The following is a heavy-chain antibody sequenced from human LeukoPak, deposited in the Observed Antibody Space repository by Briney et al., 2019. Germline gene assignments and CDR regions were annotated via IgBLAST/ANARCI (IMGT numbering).Heavy chain of an antibody. CDR2: IWSDGTNQ. CDR3: VKDAQRGFDYSNSLQH. V-gene: IGHV3-33*06. D-gene: IGHD4-11*01. Sequence: GGPLNRPVKSSEFTFINLALHGVAQAPGKGREGVAVIWSDGTNQYYGDSVKGRFTISRDNFRRTVSLQMNSLRAEDTAVYYCVKDAQRGFDYSNSLQHWGQGSLVTVSS. J-gene: IGHJ4*02. CDR1: EFTFINLA.